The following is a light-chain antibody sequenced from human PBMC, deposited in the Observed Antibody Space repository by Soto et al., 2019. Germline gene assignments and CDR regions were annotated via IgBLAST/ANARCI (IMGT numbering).Light chain of an antibody. CDR1: TSNIGTGYD. J-gene: IGLJ1*01. CDR3: SSYTSSSTLV. Sequence: QSVLTQPPSVSGAPGQRVTISCTGSTSNIGTGYDVHWYQQLPGTAPKLLIYGNSKRPSGVPDRISGSKSGSSASLAITGLQAEDEADYYCSSYTSSSTLVFGSGTKLTVL. V-gene: IGLV1-40*01. CDR2: GNS.